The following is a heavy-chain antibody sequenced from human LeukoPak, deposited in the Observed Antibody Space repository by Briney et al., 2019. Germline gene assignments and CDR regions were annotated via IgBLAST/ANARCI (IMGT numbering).Heavy chain of an antibody. J-gene: IGHJ4*02. CDR3: AKDDAVFGFDY. V-gene: IGHV4-39*02. CDR1: GGSISSSSYY. Sequence: SETLSLTCTVSGGSISSSSYYWGWIRQPPGKGLEWIGSIYYSGSTYYNPSLKSRVTISVDTSKNQFSLKLSSVTAADTAVYYCAKDDAVFGFDYWGQGTLVTVSS. D-gene: IGHD1-14*01. CDR2: IYYSGST.